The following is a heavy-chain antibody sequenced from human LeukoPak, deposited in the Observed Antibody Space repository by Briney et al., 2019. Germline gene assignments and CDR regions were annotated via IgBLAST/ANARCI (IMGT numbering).Heavy chain of an antibody. CDR1: GASISRYF. D-gene: IGHD5-12*01. CDR2: ISSGGST. V-gene: IGHV4-59*01. Sequence: SETLSLTCTVSGASISRYFWNWIRQPPGKELEWIGYISSGGSTNYNPSLKSRVTISIDTSKNQFSLKLTSATATDTAVYYCARGDDYKSTLFDYWGQGTLVTVSS. J-gene: IGHJ4*02. CDR3: ARGDDYKSTLFDY.